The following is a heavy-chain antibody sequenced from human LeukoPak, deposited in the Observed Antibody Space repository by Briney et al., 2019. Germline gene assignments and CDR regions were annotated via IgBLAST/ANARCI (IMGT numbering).Heavy chain of an antibody. CDR2: IYYSGST. D-gene: IGHD6-13*01. V-gene: IGHV4-59*11. J-gene: IGHJ6*02. CDR1: DGSISDHY. Sequence: SETLSLTCIVSDGSISDHYWSWIRQPPGKGLEWIGYIYYSGSTNYNPSLKSRVTISVDTSKNQFSLKLSSVTAADTAVYYCARAAADPYYYYGMDVWGQGTTVTVSS. CDR3: ARAAADPYYYYGMDV.